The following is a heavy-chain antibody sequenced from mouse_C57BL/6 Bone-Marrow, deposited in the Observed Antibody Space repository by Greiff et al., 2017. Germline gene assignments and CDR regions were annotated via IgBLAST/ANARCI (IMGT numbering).Heavy chain of an antibody. J-gene: IGHJ4*01. CDR2: ISAGGSYT. Sequence: EVQGVESGGGLVKPGGSLKLSCAASGFTFSSYAMSWVRQTPEQRLEWVATISAGGSYTYYPDNVKGRFTISRDNAKNNLYLQMSHLTSEDTAMYYCAREASYYSYYYAMDYWGQGTSVTVSS. V-gene: IGHV5-4*01. CDR3: AREASYYSYYYAMDY. CDR1: GFTFSSYA. D-gene: IGHD2-12*01.